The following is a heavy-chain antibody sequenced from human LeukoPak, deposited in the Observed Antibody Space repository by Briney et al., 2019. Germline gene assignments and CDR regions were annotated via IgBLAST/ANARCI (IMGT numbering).Heavy chain of an antibody. D-gene: IGHD5-18*01. Sequence: KPGGSLRLSCAASGFTFSDYYMSWLRQAPGKGLEWVSYISSSSSYTNYADSVKGRFTISRDNAKNSLYLQMNSLRAEDTAVYYCARTGRRGYSYGKNYYFDYWGQGTLVTVSS. CDR1: GFTFSDYY. CDR2: ISSSSSYT. J-gene: IGHJ4*02. CDR3: ARTGRRGYSYGKNYYFDY. V-gene: IGHV3-11*06.